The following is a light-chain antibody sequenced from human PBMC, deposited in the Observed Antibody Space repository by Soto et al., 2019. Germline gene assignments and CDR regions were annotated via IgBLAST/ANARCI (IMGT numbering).Light chain of an antibody. J-gene: IGKJ1*01. Sequence: DIQMTQSPSSLSASVGDSVTITCRASQTSTVFLSWYQQRPGEAPKLLIYSASTLQSGVPSRFSGSGSGTYFSLTISNLQPEDFATYYCLQTFSTPWTFGQGTKV. CDR3: LQTFSTPWT. V-gene: IGKV1-39*01. CDR1: QTSTVF. CDR2: SAS.